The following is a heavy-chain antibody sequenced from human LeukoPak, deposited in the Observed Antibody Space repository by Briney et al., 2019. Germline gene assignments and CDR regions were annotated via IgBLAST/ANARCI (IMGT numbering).Heavy chain of an antibody. CDR3: AREAPMVRGVITH. CDR1: GGSFSGYY. Sequence: SETLSLTCAVYGGSFSGYYWSRIRQPPGKGLEWIGEINHSGSTNYNPSLKSRVTISVDTSKNQFSLKLSSVTAADTAVYYCAREAPMVRGVITHWGQGTLVTVSS. D-gene: IGHD3-10*01. V-gene: IGHV4-34*01. CDR2: INHSGST. J-gene: IGHJ4*02.